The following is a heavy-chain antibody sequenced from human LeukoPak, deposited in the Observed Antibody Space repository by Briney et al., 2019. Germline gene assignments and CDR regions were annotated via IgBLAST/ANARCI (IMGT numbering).Heavy chain of an antibody. Sequence: GGSPRLSCAASGFTFSSYAMSWVRQAPGKGLEWVSAISGSGGSTYYADSVKGRFTISRDNSKNTLYLQMNSLRAEDTAVYYCAKGGLTSPGYYYYGMDVWGQGTTVTVSS. V-gene: IGHV3-23*01. J-gene: IGHJ6*02. D-gene: IGHD4/OR15-4a*01. CDR1: GFTFSSYA. CDR3: AKGGLTSPGYYYYGMDV. CDR2: ISGSGGST.